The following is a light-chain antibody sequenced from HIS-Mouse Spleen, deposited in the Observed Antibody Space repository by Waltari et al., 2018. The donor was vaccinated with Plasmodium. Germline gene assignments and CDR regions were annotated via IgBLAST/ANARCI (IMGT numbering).Light chain of an antibody. CDR2: DAS. CDR1: QSVSSD. Sequence: EIVLTQSPATLSLSPGERATLSCRASQSVSSDLAWYQQKPGQAPRLLIYDASNRATGIPARFSCSGSGTDFTLTISSLEPEDFAVYYCQQRSNWPSLTFGGGTKVEIK. CDR3: QQRSNWPSLT. V-gene: IGKV3-11*01. J-gene: IGKJ4*01.